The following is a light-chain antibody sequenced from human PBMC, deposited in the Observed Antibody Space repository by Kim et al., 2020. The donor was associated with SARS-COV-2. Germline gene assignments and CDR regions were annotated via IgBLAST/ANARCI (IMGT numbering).Light chain of an antibody. CDR2: QDS. CDR1: KLGDKY. CDR3: QAWDSSTAYYV. Sequence: SYELTQPPSVSVSPGQTASITCSGDKLGDKYACWYQQKPGQSPVLVIYQDSKRPSGIPERFSGSNSGKTATLTISGTQAMDEADYYCQAWDSSTAYYVFGTGTKVTVL. J-gene: IGLJ1*01. V-gene: IGLV3-1*01.